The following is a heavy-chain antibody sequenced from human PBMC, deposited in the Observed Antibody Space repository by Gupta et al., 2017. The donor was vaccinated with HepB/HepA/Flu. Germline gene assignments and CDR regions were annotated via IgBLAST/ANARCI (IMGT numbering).Heavy chain of an antibody. V-gene: IGHV3-33*01. J-gene: IGHJ4*02. CDR1: GFTFSSYG. Sequence: QVQLVESGGGVVQPGRSLRLSCAASGFTFSSYGMHWVRQAPGKGLEWVAVIWYDGSNKYYADSVKGRVTISRDNSKNTLDRQMNSLRAEETAVYDCARDWNPQDYDDSSGYFDYGGQGTLVTVSS. D-gene: IGHD3-22*01. CDR3: ARDWNPQDYDDSSGYFDY. CDR2: IWYDGSNK.